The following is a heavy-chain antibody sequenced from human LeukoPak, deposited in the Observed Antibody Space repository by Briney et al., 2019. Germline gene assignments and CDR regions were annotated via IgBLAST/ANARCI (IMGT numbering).Heavy chain of an antibody. CDR2: ISSSSSYI. V-gene: IGHV3-21*01. CDR3: ARWVVPAATGPTGGFDP. J-gene: IGHJ5*02. D-gene: IGHD2-2*01. CDR1: GFTFSSYS. Sequence: PGGSLRLSCAASGFTFSSYSMNWVRQAPGKGLEWVSSISSSSSYIYYADSVKGRFTISRDNAKNSLYLQMNSLRAEDTAVYYCARWVVPAATGPTGGFDPWGQGTLVTVSS.